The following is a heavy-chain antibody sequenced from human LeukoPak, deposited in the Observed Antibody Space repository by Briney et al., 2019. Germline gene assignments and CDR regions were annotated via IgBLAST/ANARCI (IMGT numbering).Heavy chain of an antibody. J-gene: IGHJ5*02. V-gene: IGHV5-51*01. Sequence: GESLKISCKGSGYSFTSDCIGCELQMPGKDPEWMGIIYAGESDTRYSPSFQGKVTISADKSISTAYLQWSSLKASVFFFKQKTAYEILTGLSPWGQGTLVTVSS. CDR3: TAYEILTGLSP. CDR2: IYAGESDT. CDR1: GYSFTSDC. D-gene: IGHD3-9*01.